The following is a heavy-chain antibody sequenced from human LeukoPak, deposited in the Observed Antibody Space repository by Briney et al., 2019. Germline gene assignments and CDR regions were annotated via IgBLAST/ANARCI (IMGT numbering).Heavy chain of an antibody. J-gene: IGHJ3*02. CDR1: GGSFSGYY. CDR2: INHSGGT. CDR3: ARSRVLWGGAGAFAI. Sequence: SETLSLTCAVYGGSFSGYYWSWIRQPPGKGLEWIGEINHSGGTNYNPSLKSRVTISVDTSKNQFSLKLSSVTAADTAVYYCARSRVLWGGAGAFAIGGKGTMVT. V-gene: IGHV4-34*01. D-gene: IGHD3-16*01.